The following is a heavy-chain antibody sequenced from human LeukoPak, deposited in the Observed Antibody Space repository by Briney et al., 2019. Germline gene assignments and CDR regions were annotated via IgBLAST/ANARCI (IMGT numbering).Heavy chain of an antibody. Sequence: GGALRLSCAASEFIFSGYWMNWVRQAPGKGLEWVANIKQDGTEKQYVDSVRGRFTISRDNAKNSLYLQMNSLRVEDTAVYYCARDGFVGAADYWGQGTLVTVSS. CDR1: EFIFSGYW. V-gene: IGHV3-7*01. CDR2: IKQDGTEK. D-gene: IGHD6-13*01. J-gene: IGHJ4*02. CDR3: ARDGFVGAADY.